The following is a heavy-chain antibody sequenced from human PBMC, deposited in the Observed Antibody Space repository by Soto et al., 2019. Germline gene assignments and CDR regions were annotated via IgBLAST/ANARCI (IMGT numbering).Heavy chain of an antibody. CDR1: GAALNSGNYY. CDR2: IYVTGAV. V-gene: IGHV4-31*03. CDR3: ARLRIATNNYKWFDP. Sequence: SETLSLTCSVSGAALNSGNYYWSWIRQVPGKGLEWIGHIYVTGAVDYNPSLRDRITISQDTSERRFSLNLRLVTAADTAVYYCARLRIATNNYKWFDPWGQGTLVTVSS. D-gene: IGHD2-21*01. J-gene: IGHJ5*02.